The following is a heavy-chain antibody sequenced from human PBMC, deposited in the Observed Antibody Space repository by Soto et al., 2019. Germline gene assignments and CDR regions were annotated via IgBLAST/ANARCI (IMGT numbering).Heavy chain of an antibody. CDR2: IFHRGST. CDR1: GASINTYY. Sequence: SETLSLTCNVSGASINTYYWSWMRQPPQKGLEWIGYIFHRGSTTYNPSLKSRVTISIDASKKYFSLRLNSVTAADTAVYYCARVRTPRDIDYWGQGIRVTVSS. V-gene: IGHV4-59*12. CDR3: ARVRTPRDIDY. D-gene: IGHD1-7*01. J-gene: IGHJ4*02.